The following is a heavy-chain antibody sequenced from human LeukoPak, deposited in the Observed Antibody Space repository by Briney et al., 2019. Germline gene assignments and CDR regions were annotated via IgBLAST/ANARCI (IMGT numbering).Heavy chain of an antibody. V-gene: IGHV1-18*01. CDR2: ISANNGNT. D-gene: IGHD5-12*01. CDR1: GYTFTRYG. CDR3: ARGDSGYDFAPFDY. J-gene: IGHJ4*02. Sequence: ASVKVSCKASGYTFTRYGIIWVRRPPGQGLEWMGWISANNGNTNYAQKLQGRVTMTTDTSTSTAYMELRSLRSDDTAVYYCARGDSGYDFAPFDYWGQGTLVTVSS.